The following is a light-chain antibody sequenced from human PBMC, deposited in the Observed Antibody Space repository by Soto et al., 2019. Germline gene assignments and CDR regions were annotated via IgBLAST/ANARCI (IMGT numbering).Light chain of an antibody. CDR2: GAS. CDR3: QQYNNWLGT. V-gene: IGKV3-15*01. J-gene: IGKJ1*01. CDR1: QSVSSN. Sequence: EIVLTQSPATLSVSPGERATLSCRASQSVSSNLAWYQQKPGQAPRLLIYGASTRATGIPARFSGSGSGTGFTLTISSLQSEDFAVYYCQQYNNWLGTFGQGTKVDI.